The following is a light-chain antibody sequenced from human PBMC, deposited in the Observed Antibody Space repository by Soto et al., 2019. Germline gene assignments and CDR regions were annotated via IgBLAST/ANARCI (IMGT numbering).Light chain of an antibody. Sequence: EIVMTQSPATLSVSPGGKATLSCRASQSVSSNLAWYQQKPGQAPRLLIYGASTRATGIPARFSGSGSGTEFTLTISSLQSEDFAVYYCQQYNNWPPGTFGQGTKV. CDR1: QSVSSN. CDR3: QQYNNWPPGT. CDR2: GAS. V-gene: IGKV3-15*01. J-gene: IGKJ1*01.